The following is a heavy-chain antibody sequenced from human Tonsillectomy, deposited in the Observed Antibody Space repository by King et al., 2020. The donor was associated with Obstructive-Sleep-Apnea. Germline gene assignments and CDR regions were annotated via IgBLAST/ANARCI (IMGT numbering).Heavy chain of an antibody. Sequence: LQLQESGPGLVKPSETLSLTCAVSGGSINSSSYYWGWIRQPPGKGLEWIGRIYFSWSTYYNPSLKSRVTISADTSKNQFSLKLSSVTAADTAVYYFAGHVGGFSGWYGDYWGQGTLVTVSS. CDR1: GGSINSSSYY. V-gene: IGHV4-39*01. D-gene: IGHD6-19*01. CDR3: AGHVGGFSGWYGDY. CDR2: IYFSWST. J-gene: IGHJ4*02.